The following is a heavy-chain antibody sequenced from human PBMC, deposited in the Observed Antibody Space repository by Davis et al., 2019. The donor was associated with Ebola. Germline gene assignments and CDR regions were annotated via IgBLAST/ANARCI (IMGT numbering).Heavy chain of an antibody. CDR1: GFTFTRYW. Sequence: PGGSLRLSCAASGFTFTRYWMSWVRQAPGKGLEWVAGISNNGGNKYYADSVKGRFTISRDNSKNTLYLQMSSLRAEDTAVYYCARDLYASGSLDNWGQGTLVTVSS. J-gene: IGHJ4*02. D-gene: IGHD3-10*01. V-gene: IGHV3-30*03. CDR3: ARDLYASGSLDN. CDR2: ISNNGGNK.